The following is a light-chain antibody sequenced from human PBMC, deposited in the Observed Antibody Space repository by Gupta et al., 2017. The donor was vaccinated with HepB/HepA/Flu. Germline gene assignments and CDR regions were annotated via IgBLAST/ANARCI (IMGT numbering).Light chain of an antibody. Sequence: DIQLTQSPSFLSASVGDRVTITCRASQDISSYLIWYQQKPGKAPKLLIYSASTLQGGVPSRFSGSGSGTEFTLTISSLQPEDFATYYCQQFNSYPITFGQGTRLDIK. J-gene: IGKJ5*01. V-gene: IGKV1-9*01. CDR3: QQFNSYPIT. CDR1: QDISSY. CDR2: SAS.